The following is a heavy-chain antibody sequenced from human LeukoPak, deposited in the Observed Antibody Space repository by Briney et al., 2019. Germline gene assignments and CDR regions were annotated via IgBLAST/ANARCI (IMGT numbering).Heavy chain of an antibody. V-gene: IGHV1-69*01. J-gene: IGHJ4*02. CDR3: ASAYSGYCSSTSCSDY. D-gene: IGHD2-2*01. CDR1: GGTFSSYA. CDR2: IIPIFGTA. Sequence: GSSVKVSCKASGGTFSSYAISWVRQAPGQGLEWMGGIIPIFGTANYAQKFQGRVTITADESTSTAYMELSGLRSEDTAVYYCASAYSGYCSSTSCSDYWGQGTLVTVSS.